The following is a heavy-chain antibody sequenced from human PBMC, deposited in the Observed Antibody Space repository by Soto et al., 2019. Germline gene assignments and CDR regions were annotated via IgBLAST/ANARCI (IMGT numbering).Heavy chain of an antibody. Sequence: QVQLLQSGAEVKKPGASVKVSCKASGYTFTSYAMHWVRQAPGQRLEWMGWINAGNGNTKYSQKFQGRVTITRDTSASTAYMELRSLRSEDTAVYYCAILTGYYYYFGMDVWGQGTTVTVAS. CDR2: INAGNGNT. V-gene: IGHV1-3*01. D-gene: IGHD3-9*01. J-gene: IGHJ6*02. CDR1: GYTFTSYA. CDR3: AILTGYYYYFGMDV.